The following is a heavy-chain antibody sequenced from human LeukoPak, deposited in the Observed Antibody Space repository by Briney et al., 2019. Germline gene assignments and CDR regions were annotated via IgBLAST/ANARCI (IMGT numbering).Heavy chain of an antibody. CDR1: GGSISSGSYY. CDR2: IYTSGST. D-gene: IGHD3-10*01. J-gene: IGHJ4*02. CDR3: ARLQSYYSYFDY. V-gene: IGHV4-61*02. Sequence: SETLSLTCTVSGGSISSGSYYWSWIRQPAGKGLEWIGRIYTSGSTNYNPSLKSRVTISVDTSKNQFSLKLSSVTAADTAVYYCARLQSYYSYFDYWGQGTLVTVSS.